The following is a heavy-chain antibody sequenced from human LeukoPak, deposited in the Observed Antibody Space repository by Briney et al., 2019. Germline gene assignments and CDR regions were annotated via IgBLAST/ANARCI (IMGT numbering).Heavy chain of an antibody. CDR2: ISAYNGAT. CDR1: GYSFSSSG. CDR3: ARGMGTTAFADFDY. J-gene: IGHJ4*02. Sequence: ASVRVSCKASGYSFSSSGISWVRQAPGQGLELMGWISAYNGATNHAENFQGRLTMTTDTSTSTVYMELRSLGSDDTAVYFCARGMGTTAFADFDYWGQGTLVTVSS. D-gene: IGHD1-7*01. V-gene: IGHV1-18*01.